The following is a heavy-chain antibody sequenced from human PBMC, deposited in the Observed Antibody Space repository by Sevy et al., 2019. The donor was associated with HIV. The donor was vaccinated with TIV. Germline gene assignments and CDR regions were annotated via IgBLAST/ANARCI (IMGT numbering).Heavy chain of an antibody. Sequence: GGSLRLSCTASGFTFDDYAISWVRQAPGKGLEWVGFIRSEAYGGTTAYGASVKGRFTISRDDSKSVAYLQMNSLKTGDTAVYYCTRNQRDLVPYYYYYMDVWGKGTTVTVSS. CDR3: TRNQRDLVPYYYYYMDV. CDR1: GFTFDDYA. CDR2: IRSEAYGGTT. V-gene: IGHV3-49*04. J-gene: IGHJ6*03. D-gene: IGHD6-13*01.